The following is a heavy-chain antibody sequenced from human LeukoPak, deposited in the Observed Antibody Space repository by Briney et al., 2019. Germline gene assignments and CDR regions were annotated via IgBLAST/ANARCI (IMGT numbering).Heavy chain of an antibody. CDR1: GFTFSSYA. CDR2: ITGSGDST. Sequence: PGGSLRLSCAASGFTFSSYAMRWIRQAPGKGLEWVSGITGSGDSTYYADSVKGRFTVSRDNSKNTLYLQMNSLRAEDTAVYYCADSNYWYPVDYWGQGTLVTVSS. J-gene: IGHJ4*02. D-gene: IGHD4-11*01. V-gene: IGHV3-23*01. CDR3: ADSNYWYPVDY.